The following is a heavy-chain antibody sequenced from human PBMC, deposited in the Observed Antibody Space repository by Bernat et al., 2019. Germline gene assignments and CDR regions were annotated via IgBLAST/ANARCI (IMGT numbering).Heavy chain of an antibody. Sequence: QLQLQESGPGLVKPSETLSLTCTVSGGSISSSSYYWGWIRQPPGKGLEWFGSIYYSGGTYYNPSLKSRVTISVDASKNQFDLKLSSVTAADAAVYYCARPGAYSSGYYYYYYGMDVWGQGTTVTVSS. CDR1: GGSISSSSYY. CDR3: ARPGAYSSGYYYYYYGMDV. V-gene: IGHV4-39*01. CDR2: IYYSGGT. J-gene: IGHJ6*02. D-gene: IGHD3-22*01.